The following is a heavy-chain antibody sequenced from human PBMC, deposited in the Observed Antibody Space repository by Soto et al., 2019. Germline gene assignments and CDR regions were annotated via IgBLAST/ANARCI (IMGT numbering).Heavy chain of an antibody. V-gene: IGHV2-5*02. CDR1: GFSLITTGSG. Sequence: QITLKESGPTLVEPTQTLTLTCTFSGFSLITTGSGLAWIRQPPGKALEWLAPIYWDDDKRYTPSLKSRLTITQDTSKNQVVLTMTNMDPVDTGTYFCVHLITAVTTFGMDVWGQGTAVTVSS. D-gene: IGHD4-17*01. J-gene: IGHJ6*02. CDR3: VHLITAVTTFGMDV. CDR2: IYWDDDK.